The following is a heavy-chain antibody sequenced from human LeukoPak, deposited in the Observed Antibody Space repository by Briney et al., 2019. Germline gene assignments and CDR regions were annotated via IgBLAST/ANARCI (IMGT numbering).Heavy chain of an antibody. CDR2: IYDSGST. CDR1: GGSITSVNL. J-gene: IGHJ5*02. D-gene: IGHD3-10*01. V-gene: IGHV4-39*01. Sequence: SGTLSLTCAVSGGSITSVNLWAWVRQPPGKGLEWIGSIYDSGSTYYNPSLKSRVTISVDTSKNQFSLKLNSVTAADTAVYYCARHYGPWGQGTLVTVSS. CDR3: ARHYGP.